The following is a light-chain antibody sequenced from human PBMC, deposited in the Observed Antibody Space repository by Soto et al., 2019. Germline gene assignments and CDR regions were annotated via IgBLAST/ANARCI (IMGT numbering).Light chain of an antibody. CDR2: SSN. CDR3: AAWDDSRKGVV. J-gene: IGLJ2*01. V-gene: IGLV1-44*01. Sequence: QSVLTQPPSASGTPGQRVTISCSGSSSNIGSNTVSWYQHLPGTAPKLLIYSSNQRPSGVPDRFSGSKSGTSASLAISGLQSEDEADYYCAAWDDSRKGVVFGGGTKLTVL. CDR1: SSNIGSNT.